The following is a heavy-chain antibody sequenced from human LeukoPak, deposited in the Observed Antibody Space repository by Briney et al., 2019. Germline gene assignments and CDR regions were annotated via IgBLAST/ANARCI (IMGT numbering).Heavy chain of an antibody. CDR1: GGTFSSYA. CDR2: IIPIFGTA. Sequence: ASVKVSCKASGGTFSSYAISWVRQAPGQGLEWMGGIIPIFGTANYAQKFQGRVTITADESTSTAYMELSSLRSDDTAVYYCARDWDYSDNSDTFDYWGQGTLVTVSS. CDR3: ARDWDYSDNSDTFDY. V-gene: IGHV1-69*13. J-gene: IGHJ4*02. D-gene: IGHD3-22*01.